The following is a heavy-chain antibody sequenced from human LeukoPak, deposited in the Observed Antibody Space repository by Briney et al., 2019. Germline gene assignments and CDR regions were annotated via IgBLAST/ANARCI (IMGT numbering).Heavy chain of an antibody. D-gene: IGHD3-22*01. J-gene: IGHJ4*02. V-gene: IGHV1-18*01. CDR3: ARDTAPNDSSGYPDDY. Sequence: GASVKVSCKASRYTFATYGISWVRQAPGQGLEWMGWISAYNGNTNYAQKFQGRVTMTTDTSTSTAYMELRSLRSDDTAVYYCARDTAPNDSSGYPDDYWGQGTLVTVSS. CDR1: RYTFATYG. CDR2: ISAYNGNT.